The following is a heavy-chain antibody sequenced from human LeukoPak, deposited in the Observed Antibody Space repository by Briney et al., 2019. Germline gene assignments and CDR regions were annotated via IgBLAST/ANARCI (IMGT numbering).Heavy chain of an antibody. D-gene: IGHD6-13*01. CDR2: INPNSGGT. CDR3: ARGGGSSWYSGHYYYYGMDV. V-gene: IGHV1-2*04. J-gene: IGHJ6*02. CDR1: GYTFTGYY. Sequence: GASVKVSCKASGYTFTGYYMHWVRQAPGQGLEWMGWINPNSGGTNYAQKFQGWVTMTRDTSISTAYMELSRLRSDDTAVYYCARGGGSSWYSGHYYYYGMDVWGQGTTVTVSS.